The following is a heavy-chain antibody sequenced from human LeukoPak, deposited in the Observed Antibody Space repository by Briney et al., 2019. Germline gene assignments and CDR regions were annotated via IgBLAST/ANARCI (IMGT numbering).Heavy chain of an antibody. CDR3: AKDHEWFGELFLFDY. Sequence: GGSLRLSCAASGFTFSSYAMSWVRQAPGKGLERVSAISGSGGSTYYADSVKGRFTISRDNSKNTLYLQMNSLRAEDTAVYYCAKDHEWFGELFLFDYWGQGTLVTVSS. J-gene: IGHJ4*02. V-gene: IGHV3-23*01. D-gene: IGHD3-10*01. CDR1: GFTFSSYA. CDR2: ISGSGGST.